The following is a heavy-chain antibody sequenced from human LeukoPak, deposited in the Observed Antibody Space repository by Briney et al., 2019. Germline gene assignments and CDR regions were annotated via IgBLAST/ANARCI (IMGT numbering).Heavy chain of an antibody. CDR3: ARTGNGGGYYYDSSAYDY. CDR1: GFTFSSYE. D-gene: IGHD3-22*01. Sequence: GGSLRLSCAASGFTFSSYEMNWVRQAPGKGLEWVSYISSSGSTIYYADSVKGRFTISRDNAKNSLYLQMNSLRAEDTAVYYCARTGNGGGYYYDSSAYDYGGQGTLVTVSS. CDR2: ISSSGSTI. V-gene: IGHV3-48*03. J-gene: IGHJ4*02.